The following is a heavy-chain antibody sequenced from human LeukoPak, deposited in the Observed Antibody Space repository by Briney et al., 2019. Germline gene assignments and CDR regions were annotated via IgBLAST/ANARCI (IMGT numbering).Heavy chain of an antibody. V-gene: IGHV4-59*01. CDR2: IYYSGST. CDR3: ARGDGDYESWFDP. J-gene: IGHJ5*02. D-gene: IGHD4-17*01. Sequence: PSETLSLTCTVSGGSISSYYWSWIRQPPGKGLEWIGYIYYSGSTNYNPSLKSRVTISVDTSKNQFSLKLSSVTAADTAVYYCARGDGDYESWFDPWGQGTLVTVSS. CDR1: GGSISSYY.